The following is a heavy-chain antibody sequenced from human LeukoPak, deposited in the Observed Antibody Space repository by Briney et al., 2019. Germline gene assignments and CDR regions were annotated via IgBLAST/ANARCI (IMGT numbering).Heavy chain of an antibody. J-gene: IGHJ4*02. CDR2: INHSGSI. Sequence: SETLSLTCAVYGGSFSGYYWSWIRQPPGKGLEWIGEINHSGSINYNPSLKSRVTISVDTSKNQFSLKLSSVTAADTAVYYCGRDTRSSIVVVPAALDYWGQGTLVTVSS. V-gene: IGHV4-34*01. CDR3: GRDTRSSIVVVPAALDY. CDR1: GGSFSGYY. D-gene: IGHD2-2*01.